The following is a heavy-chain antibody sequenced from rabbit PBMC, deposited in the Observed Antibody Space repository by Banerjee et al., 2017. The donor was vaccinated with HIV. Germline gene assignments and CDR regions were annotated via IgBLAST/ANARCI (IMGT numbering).Heavy chain of an antibody. CDR1: GVSFSGNSY. CDR3: ARDLPNVIGWNFGL. J-gene: IGHJ4*01. D-gene: IGHD1-1*01. Sequence: VESGGDLVKPGASLTLTCIASGVSFSGNSYMCWVRQAPGKGLEWIACINTKSGENVYAAWSKGRFTISKTAATTVTLRMTSLTAADTATYFCARDLPNVIGWNFGLWGPGTLVTVS. V-gene: IGHV1S40*01. CDR2: INTKSGEN.